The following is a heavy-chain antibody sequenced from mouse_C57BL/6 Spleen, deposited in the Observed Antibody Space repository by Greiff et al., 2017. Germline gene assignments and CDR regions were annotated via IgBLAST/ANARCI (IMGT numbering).Heavy chain of an antibody. Sequence: VQLQQSGTVLARPGASVKMSCKTSGYTFTSYWMHWVKQRPGQGLEWIGAIYPGNSDTSYNQKFKGKAKLTAVTSASTAYMELSSLTNEDSAVYYCTRSEYGNYGWFAYWGQGTLVTVSA. V-gene: IGHV1-5*01. CDR1: GYTFTSYW. J-gene: IGHJ3*01. CDR2: IYPGNSDT. D-gene: IGHD2-10*02. CDR3: TRSEYGNYGWFAY.